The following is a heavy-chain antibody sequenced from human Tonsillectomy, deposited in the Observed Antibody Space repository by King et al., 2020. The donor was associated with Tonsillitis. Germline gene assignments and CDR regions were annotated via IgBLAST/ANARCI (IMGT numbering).Heavy chain of an antibody. CDR3: AREYYDFWSGYRYYYGMDV. V-gene: IGHV3-21*01. CDR1: GFTFSSYS. Sequence: VQLVESGGGLVKPGGSLRLSCAAAGFTFSSYSMNWVRQAPGKGLEWVSSISSSSSYIYYADSVKGRFTISRDNAKNSLYLQMNSLRAEDTAVYYWAREYYDFWSGYRYYYGMDVWGQGTTVTVSS. CDR2: ISSSSSYI. J-gene: IGHJ6*02. D-gene: IGHD3-3*01.